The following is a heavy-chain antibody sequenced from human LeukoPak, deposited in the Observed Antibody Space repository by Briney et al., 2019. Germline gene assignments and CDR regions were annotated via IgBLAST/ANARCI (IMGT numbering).Heavy chain of an antibody. D-gene: IGHD2-2*01. CDR1: GFTFSSYA. CDR2: ISGSGGST. Sequence: PGGSLRLSCAASGFTFSSYAMSWVRQAPGKGLEWVSAISGSGGSTYYADSVKGRFTISRDNSKNTLYLQMNSLRAEDTAVYYCRNRLTLTSAIVVVPAAISFFDYWGQGTLVTVSS. V-gene: IGHV3-23*01. J-gene: IGHJ4*02. CDR3: RNRLTLTSAIVVVPAAISFFDY.